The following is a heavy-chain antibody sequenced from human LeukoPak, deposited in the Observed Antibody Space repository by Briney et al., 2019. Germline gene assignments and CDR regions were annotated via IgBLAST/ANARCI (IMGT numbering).Heavy chain of an antibody. CDR2: INPNSGGT. V-gene: IGHV1-2*02. CDR3: ARNTIFGVVTHPHY. Sequence: GASVKVSCKASGYTFTGYYMHWVRQAPGQGLEWMGWINPNSGGTNYAQKFQGRVTMTRDTSISTAYMELSRPRSDDTAVYYCARNTIFGVVTHPHYWGQGTLVTVSS. CDR1: GYTFTGYY. D-gene: IGHD3-3*01. J-gene: IGHJ4*02.